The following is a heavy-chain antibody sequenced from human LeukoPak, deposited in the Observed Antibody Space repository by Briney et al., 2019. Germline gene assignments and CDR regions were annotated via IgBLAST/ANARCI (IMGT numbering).Heavy chain of an antibody. CDR3: AKGRYSRSWSDFDY. CDR1: GFTFTSYA. Sequence: PGGSLRLSCAASGFTFTSYAMTWVRQAPGKGLEWVSAISGSGGTTYYADSVKGRFTISRDNSKNTLYLQMNSLRAEDTAVYYCAKGRYSRSWSDFDYWGQGTLVTVSS. J-gene: IGHJ4*02. D-gene: IGHD6-13*01. CDR2: ISGSGGTT. V-gene: IGHV3-23*01.